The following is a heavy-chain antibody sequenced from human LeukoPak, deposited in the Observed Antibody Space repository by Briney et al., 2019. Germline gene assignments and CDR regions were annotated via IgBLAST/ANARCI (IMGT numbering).Heavy chain of an antibody. CDR1: GYSISSGYY. CDR3: ARQLRFLEFYYMDV. J-gene: IGHJ6*03. D-gene: IGHD3-3*01. V-gene: IGHV4-38-2*01. CDR2: IYHSGST. Sequence: SETLSLTCAVSGYSISSGYYWGWIRQPPGKGLEWIGSIYHSGSTYYNPSLKSRVTISVDTSKNQFSLKLSSVTAADTAVYYCARQLRFLEFYYMDVWGKGTTVTVSS.